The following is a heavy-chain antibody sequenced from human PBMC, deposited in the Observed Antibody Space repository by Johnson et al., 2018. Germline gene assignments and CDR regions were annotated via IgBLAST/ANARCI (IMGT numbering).Heavy chain of an antibody. CDR1: GFTFDDYA. CDR2: ISWNSSRI. V-gene: IGHV3-9*01. Sequence: VQLVESGGGLVQPGRSLRLSCAASGFTFDDYAMHWVRQAPGKGLEWVSGISWNSSRIDYVDSVKGRFTISRDKAKNSLYLQMNRLGAEDTALDYCVKDRYSYGSSGGVDSWGQGTMVTVSS. CDR3: VKDRYSYGSSGGVDS. D-gene: IGHD3-22*01. J-gene: IGHJ3*02.